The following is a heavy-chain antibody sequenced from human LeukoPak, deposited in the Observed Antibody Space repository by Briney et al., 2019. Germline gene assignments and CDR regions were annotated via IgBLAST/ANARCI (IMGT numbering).Heavy chain of an antibody. Sequence: GASVKVSCKASGYTFTGYYMHWVRQAPGQGLEWMGWINPNSGGTNYAQKFQGRVTMTRDTSISTAYMELSRLRSDDTAVYYCARGRGLLWFGELLVDWFDPWGQGTLVTVSS. CDR1: GYTFTGYY. D-gene: IGHD3-10*01. J-gene: IGHJ5*02. CDR3: ARGRGLLWFGELLVDWFDP. V-gene: IGHV1-2*02. CDR2: INPNSGGT.